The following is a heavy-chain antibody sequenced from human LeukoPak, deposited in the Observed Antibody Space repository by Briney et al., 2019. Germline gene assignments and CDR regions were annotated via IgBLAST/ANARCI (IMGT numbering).Heavy chain of an antibody. CDR1: GFTFSSYT. CDR2: LTSSSSYI. D-gene: IGHD3-3*01. Sequence: GGSLRLSCAVSGFTFSSYTMNWVRQAPGKGLEWVSSLTSSSSYIYYVDSVKGRFTISRDNAKNSLYLQMNSLRAEDTAVYYCARVSGYYNWFDPWGQGTLVTVSS. J-gene: IGHJ5*02. CDR3: ARVSGYYNWFDP. V-gene: IGHV3-21*01.